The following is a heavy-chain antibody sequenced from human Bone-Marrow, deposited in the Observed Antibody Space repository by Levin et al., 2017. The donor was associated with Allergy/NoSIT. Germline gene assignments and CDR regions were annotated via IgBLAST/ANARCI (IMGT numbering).Heavy chain of an antibody. D-gene: IGHD5-18*01. CDR2: IYHSGKS. J-gene: IGHJ4*02. Sequence: SETLSLTCTVSGGSLTGYYWSWIRQPSGKGLEWIGYIYHSGKSNYNPSLKSRVTISVDTSKSHFSLELNSVTAADTGVYYCASELPRSTTMLTHWGPGALVTVSS. CDR1: GGSLTGYY. V-gene: IGHV4-59*01. CDR3: ASELPRSTTMLTH.